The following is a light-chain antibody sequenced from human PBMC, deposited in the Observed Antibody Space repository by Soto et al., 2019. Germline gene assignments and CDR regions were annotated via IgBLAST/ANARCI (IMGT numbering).Light chain of an antibody. J-gene: IGKJ1*01. Sequence: DIQITQSPSTLSASVGDRVTITCRASQSISSWLAWYQQKPGKAPKLLIYDASSLESGVPSRVSGSGSGTEFTLTISSLQPDDFATYYCQQYNTFWTFGPGTKVDI. CDR3: QQYNTFWT. CDR2: DAS. V-gene: IGKV1-5*01. CDR1: QSISSW.